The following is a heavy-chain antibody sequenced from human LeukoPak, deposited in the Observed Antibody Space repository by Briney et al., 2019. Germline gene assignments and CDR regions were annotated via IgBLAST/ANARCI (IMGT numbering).Heavy chain of an antibody. V-gene: IGHV1-24*01. Sequence: ASVKVSCKVSGYTLTELSMHWVRQAPGKGLEWMGGFDPEDGETIYAQKFQGRVTMTRDTSTSTVYMELSSLRSEDTAVYYCARVYSSSSRRHFFDYWGQGTLVTVSS. J-gene: IGHJ4*02. CDR3: ARVYSSSSRRHFFDY. D-gene: IGHD6-6*01. CDR2: FDPEDGET. CDR1: GYTLTELS.